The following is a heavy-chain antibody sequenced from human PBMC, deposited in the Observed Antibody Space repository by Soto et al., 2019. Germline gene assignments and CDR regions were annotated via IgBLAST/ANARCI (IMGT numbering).Heavy chain of an antibody. V-gene: IGHV4-31*03. CDR2: INYSGST. D-gene: IGHD6-19*01. CDR3: ARDFTDSSDPTLGMGV. Sequence: QVQLQESGPGLVKPSQTLSLTCTVSGGSIRSGGYYWSWMRQYPGKGLEWIGYINYSGSTYYNPSLKSRVTISVDTSKDQFSLKLSSVTAADTAVYYCARDFTDSSDPTLGMGVWGQGTTVTVSS. J-gene: IGHJ6*02. CDR1: GGSIRSGGYY.